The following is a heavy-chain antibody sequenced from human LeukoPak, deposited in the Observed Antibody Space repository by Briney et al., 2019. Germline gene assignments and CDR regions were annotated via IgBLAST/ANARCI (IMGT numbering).Heavy chain of an antibody. D-gene: IGHD2-2*01. J-gene: IGHJ6*03. CDR1: GFTFSRYS. Sequence: PGGSLRLSCAGSGFTFSRYSMNWFRQAPGKGLERVSSISSRSTNIFYADSVKGRFTISRDNAKNSLYLQMNSLGAEDTAVYYCARTPAAISPPRGYYYYYMDVWGKGTTVTVSS. CDR2: ISSRSTNI. V-gene: IGHV3-21*01. CDR3: ARTPAAISPPRGYYYYYMDV.